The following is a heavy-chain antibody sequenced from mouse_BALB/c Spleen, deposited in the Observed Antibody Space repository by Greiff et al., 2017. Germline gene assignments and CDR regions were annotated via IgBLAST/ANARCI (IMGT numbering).Heavy chain of an antibody. CDR3: ARAGGYGNYVFAY. J-gene: IGHJ3*01. CDR2: ISDGGSYT. D-gene: IGHD2-10*02. CDR1: GFTFSDYY. Sequence: EVQLVESGGGLVKPGGSLKLSCAASGFTFSDYYMYWVRQTPEKRLEWVATISDGGSYTYYPDSVKGRFTISRDNAKNNLYLQMSSLKSEDTAMYYCARAGGYGNYVFAYWGQGTLVTVSA. V-gene: IGHV5-4*02.